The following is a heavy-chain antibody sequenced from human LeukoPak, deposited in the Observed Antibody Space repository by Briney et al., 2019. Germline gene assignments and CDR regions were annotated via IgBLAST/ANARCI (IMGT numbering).Heavy chain of an antibody. CDR3: ARDYSSSWYVRFDP. CDR1: DGSFSGYY. V-gene: IGHV4-34*01. Sequence: PSETLSLTCGVYDGSFSGYYWTWIRQSPGKGLEWIGEINSSGSINYNPSLKSRVTISVDTSKNQFSLKLSSVTAADTAVYYCARDYSSSWYVRFDPWGQGTLVTVSS. CDR2: INSSGSI. J-gene: IGHJ5*02. D-gene: IGHD6-13*01.